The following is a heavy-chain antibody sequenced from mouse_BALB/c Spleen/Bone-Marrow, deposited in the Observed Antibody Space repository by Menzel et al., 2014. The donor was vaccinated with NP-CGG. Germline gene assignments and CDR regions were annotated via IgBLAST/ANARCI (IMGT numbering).Heavy chain of an antibody. Sequence: EVQLQQSGGGLVQPGGSLKLSCAASGFTFSSYTMSWVRQTPEKRLEWVAYISNGGGSTYFPDTVKGRFTISRDNAKNTLYLQMSSLKSEDTAMYYCARQGVYYGKGYYAMDYWGQGTSVTVSS. CDR2: ISNGGGST. J-gene: IGHJ4*01. V-gene: IGHV5-12-2*01. D-gene: IGHD2-1*01. CDR3: ARQGVYYGKGYYAMDY. CDR1: GFTFSSYT.